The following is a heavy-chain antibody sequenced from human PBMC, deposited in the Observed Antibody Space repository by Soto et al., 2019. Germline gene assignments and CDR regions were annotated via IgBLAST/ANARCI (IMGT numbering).Heavy chain of an antibody. CDR3: ARARNRTNGDY. CDR2: INHSGST. D-gene: IGHD1-1*01. Sequence: SETLSLTCAVYGGSFSGYYWSWIRQPPGKGLEWIGEINHSGSTNYNPSLKRRVTISVDTSKNQFSLKLSCVTAADPAVYYCARARNRTNGDYWGRGTLVTVSS. J-gene: IGHJ4*02. CDR1: GGSFSGYY. V-gene: IGHV4-34*01.